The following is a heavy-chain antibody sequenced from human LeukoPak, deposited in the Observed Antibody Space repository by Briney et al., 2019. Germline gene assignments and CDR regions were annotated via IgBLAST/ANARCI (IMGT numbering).Heavy chain of an antibody. D-gene: IGHD2-21*01. Sequence: PSETLSLTCTVSGGSISGYYWSWIRQPPGKGLEWIGYIYYSGSTNSNPSLKSRVTISVDTSKNQFSLKLGSVTAADTAVYYCARGQVVVIARRYYYYMDVWGKGTTVTVSS. CDR3: ARGQVVVIARRYYYYMDV. CDR1: GGSISGYY. J-gene: IGHJ6*03. V-gene: IGHV4-59*01. CDR2: IYYSGST.